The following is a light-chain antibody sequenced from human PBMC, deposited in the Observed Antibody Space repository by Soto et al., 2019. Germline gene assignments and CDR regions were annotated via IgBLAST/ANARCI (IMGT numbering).Light chain of an antibody. Sequence: QSVLTQPASVSGSPGQSITISCSGTTSDVGGYNLVSWYQQHTAKAPKLLIYEGTQRPSGVSSRFSGSKSGNTASLTISGLQAEDEADYYCCSYVGGYSYVFGIGTKVTV. V-gene: IGLV2-23*01. CDR2: EGT. CDR3: CSYVGGYSYV. CDR1: TSDVGGYNL. J-gene: IGLJ1*01.